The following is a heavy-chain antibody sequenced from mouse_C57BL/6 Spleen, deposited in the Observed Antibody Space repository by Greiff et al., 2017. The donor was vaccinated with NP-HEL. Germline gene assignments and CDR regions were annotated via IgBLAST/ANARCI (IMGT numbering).Heavy chain of an antibody. Sequence: QVQLQQPGAELVMPGASVKLSCKASGYTFTSYWMHWVKQRPGQGLEWIGEIDPSDSYTNYNQKFKGKSTLTVDKSSSTAYMQLSSLTSEDSAVYYCARGYYGYDGTWFAYWGQGTLVTVSA. CDR2: IDPSDSYT. CDR3: ARGYYGYDGTWFAY. CDR1: GYTFTSYW. D-gene: IGHD2-2*01. J-gene: IGHJ3*01. V-gene: IGHV1-69*01.